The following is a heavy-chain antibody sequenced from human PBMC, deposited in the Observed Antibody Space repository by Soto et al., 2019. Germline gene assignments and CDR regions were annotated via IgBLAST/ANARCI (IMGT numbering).Heavy chain of an antibody. V-gene: IGHV3-74*03. D-gene: IGHD4-17*01. CDR2: IKGDGSTT. J-gene: IGHJ4*02. CDR3: TRDGVTTTPFDY. Sequence: GGSLRLSCAASGFTFSGYWMHWVRQAPGKGLLWISRIKGDGSTTTYADSVKGRFTISRDNAKNTLYLEMNSLRAEDTAVYYCTRDGVTTTPFDYWGQGTLVTVSS. CDR1: GFTFSGYW.